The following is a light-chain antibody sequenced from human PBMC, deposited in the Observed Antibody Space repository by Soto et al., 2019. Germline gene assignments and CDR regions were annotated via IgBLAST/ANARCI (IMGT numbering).Light chain of an antibody. CDR2: GAS. CDR3: QQYGSSPIT. V-gene: IGKV3-15*01. Sequence: EIVMTQSPATLSVSPGERATLSCRASQSVSSNLAWYQQKPGQAPRLLIYGASTRATGIPARFSGSGSGTEFTLTISSLQSEDFAVYYCQQYGSSPITFGQGTRLET. J-gene: IGKJ5*01. CDR1: QSVSSN.